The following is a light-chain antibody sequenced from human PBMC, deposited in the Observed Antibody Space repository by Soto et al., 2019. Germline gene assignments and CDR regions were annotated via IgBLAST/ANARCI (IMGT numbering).Light chain of an antibody. Sequence: EIVLTQSPATLSLSPGDRATLSCRASQSVSSYLAWYQQKPGQAPRLLIYDASNRATGIPARFSGSGSGTDCSLLIISLEPEEFAAYYCQQRSNWPPITFGQGTRLEIK. CDR3: QQRSNWPPIT. CDR1: QSVSSY. J-gene: IGKJ5*01. CDR2: DAS. V-gene: IGKV3-11*01.